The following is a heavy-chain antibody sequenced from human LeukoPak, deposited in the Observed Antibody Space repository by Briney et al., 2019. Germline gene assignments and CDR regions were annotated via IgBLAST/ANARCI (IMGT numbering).Heavy chain of an antibody. J-gene: IGHJ4*02. V-gene: IGHV3-21*01. CDR2: ISTSSSYI. CDR1: GFTFSSYA. Sequence: GGSLRLSCAASGFTFSSYAMSWVRQAPGKGLEWVSSISTSSSYIYYADSVKGRFTISRDNAKNTLYLQMNSLRAEDTAVYYCAGFSGYNSNWGQGTLVTVSS. D-gene: IGHD6-13*01. CDR3: AGFSGYNSN.